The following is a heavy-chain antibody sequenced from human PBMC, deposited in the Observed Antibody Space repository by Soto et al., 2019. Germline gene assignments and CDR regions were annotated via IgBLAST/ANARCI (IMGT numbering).Heavy chain of an antibody. J-gene: IGHJ4*02. Sequence: QLQLQESGPGLVKPSETLSLTCTVSGGSISSSSYYWGWIRQPPGKGLEWIGSIYYSGSTYYHPSLKGRVTISVDTSKNQFSLKLSSVTAADTAVYYCARRGSSSWYGYWGQGTLVTVSS. D-gene: IGHD6-13*01. CDR1: GGSISSSSYY. CDR2: IYYSGST. V-gene: IGHV4-39*01. CDR3: ARRGSSSWYGY.